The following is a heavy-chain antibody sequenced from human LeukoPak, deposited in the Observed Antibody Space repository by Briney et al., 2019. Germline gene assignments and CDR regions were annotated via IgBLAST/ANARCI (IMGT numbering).Heavy chain of an antibody. CDR1: GFTFSSYA. D-gene: IGHD1-26*01. Sequence: PGGSLRLSCAASGFTFSSYAVSWVRQAPGKGLEWVSAISGSGGSTYYADSVKGRFTISRDNSKNTLYLQMNSLRAEDTAVYYCAKDPPGVGAPYYFDYWGQGTLVTVSS. CDR3: AKDPPGVGAPYYFDY. CDR2: ISGSGGST. J-gene: IGHJ4*02. V-gene: IGHV3-23*01.